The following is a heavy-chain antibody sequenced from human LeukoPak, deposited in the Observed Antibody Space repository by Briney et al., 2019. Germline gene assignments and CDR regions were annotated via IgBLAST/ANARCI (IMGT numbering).Heavy chain of an antibody. CDR3: ARWTYGDLYYYYGMDV. J-gene: IGHJ6*02. CDR2: IIPIFGTA. CDR1: GGTFSSYA. V-gene: IGHV1-69*13. Sequence: GASVKVSCKASGGTFSSYAISWVRQAPGQGFEWMGGIIPIFGTANYAQKFQGRVTITADESTSTAYMELSSLRSEDTAVYYCARWTYGDLYYYYGMDVWGQGTTVTVSS. D-gene: IGHD4-17*01.